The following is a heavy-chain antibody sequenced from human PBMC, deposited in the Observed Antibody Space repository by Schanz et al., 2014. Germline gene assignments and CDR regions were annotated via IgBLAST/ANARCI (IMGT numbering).Heavy chain of an antibody. CDR1: GFTFDDYA. CDR3: AKEDRNHNSDYVY. Sequence: EVQLVESGGGLVQPGRSLRLSCAASGFTFDDYAMHWVRQAPGKGLEWVSGISWNSGSIGYADSVKGRFTISRDDAKNSLYLQMNSLRAEDTAVYYCAKEDRNHNSDYVYWGQGTLVTVSS. V-gene: IGHV3-9*01. J-gene: IGHJ4*02. D-gene: IGHD3-22*01. CDR2: ISWNSGSI.